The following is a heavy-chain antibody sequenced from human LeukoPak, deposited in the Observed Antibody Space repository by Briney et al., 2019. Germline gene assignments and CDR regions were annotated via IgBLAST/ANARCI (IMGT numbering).Heavy chain of an antibody. V-gene: IGHV3-66*01. CDR2: IYRGGRT. CDR1: GFTVSSNY. D-gene: IGHD3-16*02. CDR3: ARGYYDYVWGSYRPFDY. Sequence: GGSLRLSCAASGFTVSSNYMSWVRQAPGKGLGGVAVIYRGGRTYSADSVKGRFTISRDNSKNKLYLQMNSLRAEDTAVYYCARGYYDYVWGSYRPFDYWGQGTLVTVSS. J-gene: IGHJ4*02.